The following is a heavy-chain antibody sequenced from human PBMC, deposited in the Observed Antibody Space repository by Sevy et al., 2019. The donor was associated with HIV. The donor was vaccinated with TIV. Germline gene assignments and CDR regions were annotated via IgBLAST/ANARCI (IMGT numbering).Heavy chain of an antibody. CDR3: ARHTAFMFDS. D-gene: IGHD2-21*02. CDR1: GYTFIGHY. V-gene: IGHV1-2*02. CDR2: INPKSGGT. Sequence: ASVKVSCKTSGYTFIGHYLHWVRQAPGHGLEWMGWINPKSGGTIYAQNFQGRVIMTRDTSINTAYMELTSLRLDDTAVYYCARHTAFMFDSWGQGTLVTVS. J-gene: IGHJ4*02.